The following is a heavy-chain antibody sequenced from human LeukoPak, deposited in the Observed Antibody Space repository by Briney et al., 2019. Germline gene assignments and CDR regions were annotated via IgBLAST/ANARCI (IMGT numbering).Heavy chain of an antibody. CDR3: AKVPSFATYDFWSGYYPLRYYFNY. CDR2: ISGSGGST. Sequence: GGSLRLSCAASGFTFSSYAMSWVRQAPGKGLEWVSAISGSGGSTYYADSVKGRFTISRDNSKNTLYLQMNSLRAEDTAVYYCAKVPSFATYDFWSGYYPLRYYFNYWGQGTLVTVSS. D-gene: IGHD3-3*01. J-gene: IGHJ4*02. CDR1: GFTFSSYA. V-gene: IGHV3-23*01.